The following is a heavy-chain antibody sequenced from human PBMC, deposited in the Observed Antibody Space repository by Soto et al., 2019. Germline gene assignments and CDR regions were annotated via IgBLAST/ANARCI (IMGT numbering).Heavy chain of an antibody. CDR3: AREGLVLVPTTVNSDYYYYAMDV. D-gene: IGHD2-2*01. CDR2: INPSDGNR. V-gene: IGHV1-18*01. J-gene: IGHJ6*02. Sequence: ASLKVSCKASGYSFSFYGINWVRQAPGQGLEWMGWINPSDGNRNFAQKFEDRVTMTTATSTNTVFLELRSLKSDDTAIYYCAREGLVLVPTTVNSDYYYYAMDVWGQGTTVTVSS. CDR1: GYSFSFYG.